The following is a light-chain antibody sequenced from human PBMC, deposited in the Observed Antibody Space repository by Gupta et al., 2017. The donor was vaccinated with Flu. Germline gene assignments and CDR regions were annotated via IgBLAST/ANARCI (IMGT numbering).Light chain of an antibody. CDR2: EVT. J-gene: IGLJ1*01. Sequence: QSALTQPASVSGSPGQPITIPCTGTSSDVGGYNHVSWYQQHAGKTPQLMIYEVTNRPSGVSNRFSGSKSGNTASLTISGLRPEDEADYYCCSYSSSGTYVFGTGTKVTVL. CDR1: SSDVGGYNH. CDR3: CSYSSSGTYV. V-gene: IGLV2-14*01.